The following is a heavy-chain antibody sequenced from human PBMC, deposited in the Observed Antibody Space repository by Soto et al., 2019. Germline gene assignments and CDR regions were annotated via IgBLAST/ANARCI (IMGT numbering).Heavy chain of an antibody. CDR2: IDPTHGST. V-gene: IGHV1-46*01. D-gene: IGHD3-22*01. J-gene: IGHJ6*04. Sequence: ASVKVSCKAAGYTFTTYYMHWVRQAPGQGLEWMGVIDPTHGSTTYAQKFQGRVTMTSDTSKNTVYMELSSLKSEDTAVYYCARVPYNTTGCCAFWGKGNRISVST. CDR3: ARVPYNTTGCCAF. CDR1: GYTFTTYY.